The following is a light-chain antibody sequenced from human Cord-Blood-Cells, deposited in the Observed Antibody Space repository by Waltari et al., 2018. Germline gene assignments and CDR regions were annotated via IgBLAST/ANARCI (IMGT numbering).Light chain of an antibody. Sequence: EIVLTQSPATLSLSPGERATLSCRAIQSFSSYLAWYQQKPGQAPRRLIYDASNRATGIPARFRGSGSGTDFTLTISSLEPEDFAVYYCQQRSNWPPFTFGPGTKVDIK. CDR1: QSFSSY. V-gene: IGKV3-11*01. J-gene: IGKJ3*01. CDR3: QQRSNWPPFT. CDR2: DAS.